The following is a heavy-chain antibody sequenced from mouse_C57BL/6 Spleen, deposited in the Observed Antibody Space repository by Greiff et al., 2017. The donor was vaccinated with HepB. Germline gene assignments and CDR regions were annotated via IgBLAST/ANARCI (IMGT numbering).Heavy chain of an antibody. D-gene: IGHD2-4*01. CDR2: IRLISDNYAT. J-gene: IGHJ3*01. CDR3: TDYDYPAY. V-gene: IGHV6-3*01. Sequence: EVKVEESGGGLVQPGGSMKLSCVASGFTFSNYWMNWVRQSPEKGLEWVAQIRLISDNYATHYAESVKGRFTISRDDSKSSVYLQMNNLRAEDTGIYYCTDYDYPAYWGQGTLVTVSA. CDR1: GFTFSNYW.